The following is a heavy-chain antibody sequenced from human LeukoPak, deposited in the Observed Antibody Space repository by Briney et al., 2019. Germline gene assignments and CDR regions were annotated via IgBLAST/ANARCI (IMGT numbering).Heavy chain of an antibody. J-gene: IGHJ4*02. CDR2: ISYDGSNK. CDR1: GFTFSSYG. Sequence: PGGSLRLSCAASGFTFSSYGMHWVRQAPGKGLEWVAVISYDGSNKYYADSVKGRFTISRDNSKNTLYLQMNSLRAEDTAVYYCAKDYVDIVATFDIGDYYFDYWGQGTLVTVSS. V-gene: IGHV3-30*18. CDR3: AKDYVDIVATFDIGDYYFDY. D-gene: IGHD5-12*01.